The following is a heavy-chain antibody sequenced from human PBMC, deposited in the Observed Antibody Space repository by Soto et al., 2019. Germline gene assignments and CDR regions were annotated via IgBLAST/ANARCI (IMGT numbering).Heavy chain of an antibody. CDR3: ARTAAAGKYYYGMDA. CDR1: GYSFTSYW. D-gene: IGHD6-13*01. J-gene: IGHJ6*02. Sequence: PGESLKISCKGSGYSFTSYWIGWERQMPGKGLELMGIIYPGDSDTRYSPSFQGQVTISADKSISTAYLQWSSLKASDTAMYYCARTAAAGKYYYGMDAWGQGTTVTVSS. CDR2: IYPGDSDT. V-gene: IGHV5-51*01.